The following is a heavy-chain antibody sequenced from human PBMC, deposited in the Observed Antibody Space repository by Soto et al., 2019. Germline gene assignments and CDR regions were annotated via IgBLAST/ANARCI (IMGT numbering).Heavy chain of an antibody. J-gene: IGHJ4*02. CDR2: ISASNGNR. CDR3: TRVHGDFAGDFDY. Sequence: QGQLVQSGAEVKWPGASVKVSCKASGYPFNKYSISWVRQAPGQGLEWMGWISASNGNRNYAQKFQGRVTLGTDTSTSTAYMELRNLRSDDTAVYYCTRVHGDFAGDFDYWGQGTRVTVSS. D-gene: IGHD4-17*01. CDR1: GYPFNKYS. V-gene: IGHV1-18*04.